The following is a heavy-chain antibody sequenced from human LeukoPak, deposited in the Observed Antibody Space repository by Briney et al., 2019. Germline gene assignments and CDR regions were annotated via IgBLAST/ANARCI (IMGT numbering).Heavy chain of an antibody. CDR3: VRYTGWFYFDY. D-gene: IGHD6-19*01. CDR2: TYYRSKWYS. J-gene: IGHJ4*02. Sequence: SQTLSLTCAISGDSVSANNAAWSWIRQSPSRGLKWLGRTYYRSKWYSDYAVSVRSRIIINPDTSKNQFSLQLSSVTPDDTAVYYCVRYTGWFYFDYWGQGSLVTVSS. V-gene: IGHV6-1*01. CDR1: GDSVSANNAA.